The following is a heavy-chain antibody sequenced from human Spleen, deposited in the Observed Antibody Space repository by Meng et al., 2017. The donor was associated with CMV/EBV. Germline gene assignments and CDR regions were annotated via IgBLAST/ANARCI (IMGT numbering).Heavy chain of an antibody. V-gene: IGHV3-15*01. J-gene: IGHJ4*02. D-gene: IGHD2-2*01. Sequence: GESLKISCAASGITYSTAWMSWVRQAPGEGLEWVGRIKSKSDGGTTDYSTPVKGRFIISRDDSKNTLYLQMNSLRTEDTAVYYGTHYCYSIICFKSWGCWGQGTLVTVSS. CDR3: THYCYSIICFKSWGC. CDR1: GITYSTAW. CDR2: IKSKSDGGTT.